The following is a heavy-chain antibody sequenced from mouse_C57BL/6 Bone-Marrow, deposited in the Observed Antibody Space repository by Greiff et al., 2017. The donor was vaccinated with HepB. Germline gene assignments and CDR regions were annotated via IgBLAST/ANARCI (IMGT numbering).Heavy chain of an antibody. CDR1: DSEVFPIAY. J-gene: IGHJ1*03. D-gene: IGHD1-1*01. CDR3: ARETTVVATDWYFDV. Sequence: QVQLQQSGSELRSPGSSVKLSCRDFDSEVFPIAYMSWVRQKPGHGFEWIGGILPSIGRTIYGEKFEDKATLDADTLSNTAYLELNSLTSEDSAIYYCARETTVVATDWYFDVWGTGTTVTVSS. CDR2: ILPSIGRT. V-gene: IGHV15-2*01.